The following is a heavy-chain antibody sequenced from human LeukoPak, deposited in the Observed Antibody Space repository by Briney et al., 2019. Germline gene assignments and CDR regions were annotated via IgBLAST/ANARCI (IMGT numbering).Heavy chain of an antibody. Sequence: SETLSLTCTVPGGSISSYYWSWIRQPPGKGLEWIGYIYYSGSTNYNPSLKSRVTISVDTSKNQFSLKLSSVTAADTAVYYCARQTIGGPTYFDYWGQGTLVTVSS. J-gene: IGHJ4*02. V-gene: IGHV4-59*08. CDR2: IYYSGST. D-gene: IGHD3-16*01. CDR3: ARQTIGGPTYFDY. CDR1: GGSISSYY.